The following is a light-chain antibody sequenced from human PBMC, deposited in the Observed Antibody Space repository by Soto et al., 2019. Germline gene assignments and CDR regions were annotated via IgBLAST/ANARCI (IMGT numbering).Light chain of an antibody. CDR3: QQYYSTPLT. Sequence: DIVMTQSPDSLAVSLGERATINCKSSQSVFYSSNNKNYLAWYQQKAGQPPKLLIYWASTRESGVPDRFSGSGSGTDFTLTISSLQAEDVAVYYCQQYYSTPLTFGGGTKVEIK. CDR2: WAS. V-gene: IGKV4-1*01. J-gene: IGKJ4*01. CDR1: QSVFYSSNNKNY.